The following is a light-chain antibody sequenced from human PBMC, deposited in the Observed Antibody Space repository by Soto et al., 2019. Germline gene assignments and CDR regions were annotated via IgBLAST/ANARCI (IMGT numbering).Light chain of an antibody. J-gene: IGKJ1*01. Sequence: DIRMTQSPSSLSASVGDRVTNTCRASQGISNSLAWYQQEPGKVPKLLIYDASTLQSGVSSRFSGSGSGTDFTLTISSLHPEDVATYYCQKYDSAPEAFGQGTKVE. CDR3: QKYDSAPEA. V-gene: IGKV1-27*01. CDR2: DAS. CDR1: QGISNS.